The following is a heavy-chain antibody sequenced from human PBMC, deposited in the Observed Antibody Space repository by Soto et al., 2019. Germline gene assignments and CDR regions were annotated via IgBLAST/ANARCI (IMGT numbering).Heavy chain of an antibody. CDR2: IYQSGVT. V-gene: IGHV4-30-2*01. CDR3: AGMPXXXXLRFDP. CDR1: GDSYSISTYS. J-gene: IGHJ5*02. Sequence: SETLSLTCNMSGDSYSISTYSWSWIRQPPGKALQWIGFIYQSGVTSYNPSLASRVSISLDRSNNQCSLKLKSVTAADTAVYFCAGMPXXXXLRFDPWGPGTLVTVSS. D-gene: IGHD2-2*01.